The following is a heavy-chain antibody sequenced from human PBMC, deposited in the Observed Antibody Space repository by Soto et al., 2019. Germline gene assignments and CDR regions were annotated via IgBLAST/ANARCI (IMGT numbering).Heavy chain of an antibody. Sequence: ASVQVSCKASGYTFTGYYMHWVRQAPGQGLEWMGWINPNSGGTNYAQKFQGWVTMTRDTSISTAYMELSRLRSDGTAVYYCARGTRLVTSSGYFDYWGQGTLVTVSS. CDR2: INPNSGGT. CDR1: GYTFTGYY. V-gene: IGHV1-2*04. J-gene: IGHJ4*02. CDR3: ARGTRLVTSSGYFDY. D-gene: IGHD3-9*01.